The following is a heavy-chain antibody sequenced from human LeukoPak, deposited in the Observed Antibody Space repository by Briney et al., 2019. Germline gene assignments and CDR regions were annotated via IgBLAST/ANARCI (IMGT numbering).Heavy chain of an antibody. Sequence: GGSLRLSCAASGFTFSSYSMNWVRQAPGKGLEWVSSISSSSSYIYYADSVKGRFTISRDNAKNSLYLQMNSLRAEDTAVYYCARELYYYDSSGYYLGAFDIWGQGTVVTVSS. CDR3: ARELYYYDSSGYYLGAFDI. J-gene: IGHJ3*02. CDR2: ISSSSSYI. D-gene: IGHD3-22*01. V-gene: IGHV3-21*01. CDR1: GFTFSSYS.